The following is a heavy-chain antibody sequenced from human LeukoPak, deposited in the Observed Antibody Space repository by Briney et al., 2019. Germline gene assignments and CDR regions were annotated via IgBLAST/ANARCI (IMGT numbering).Heavy chain of an antibody. CDR1: GFTLSSYS. CDR2: ISSSSSYI. V-gene: IGHV3-21*01. J-gene: IGHJ4*02. D-gene: IGHD5-18*01. CDR3: AKVKWGYSYGYFDY. Sequence: GGSLRLSCAASGFTLSSYSMNWVRQAPGKGLEWVSFISSSSSYIYYADSVKGRFTISRDNAKNSLYLQMNSLRAEDTAVYYCAKVKWGYSYGYFDYWGQGTLVTVSS.